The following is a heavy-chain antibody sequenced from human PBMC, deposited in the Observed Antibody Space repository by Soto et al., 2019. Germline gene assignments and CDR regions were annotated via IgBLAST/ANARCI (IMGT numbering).Heavy chain of an antibody. CDR3: ARGYRQSGYSSSWVFDY. CDR2: MYYSGST. J-gene: IGHJ4*02. V-gene: IGHV4-31*03. CDR1: GGSINRGGYY. Sequence: QVQLRESGPGLVKPSQTLSLTCTVSGGSINRGGYYWNWIRQHQGKGLEWIGYMYYSGSTYYNPFLRRRRIISADTSENHFSLKLSSVTAADTAVYFCARGYRQSGYSSSWVFDYWGQGTLVNVSS. D-gene: IGHD6-13*01.